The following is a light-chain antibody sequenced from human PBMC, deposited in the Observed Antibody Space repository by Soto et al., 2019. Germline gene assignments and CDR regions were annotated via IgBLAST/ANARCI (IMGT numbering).Light chain of an antibody. CDR2: EVT. V-gene: IGLV2-23*02. CDR3: LSYAGNSIWL. Sequence: QSVLTQPASVSGSPWQSITISFTGTRSDVGSYNSIAWYQQHPGKAPRVVIFEVTKRPSGISDRFSGSKSGYTASLRISGLQAEDEADYFCLSYAGNSIWLFGGGTQLTVL. J-gene: IGLJ2*01. CDR1: RSDVGSYNS.